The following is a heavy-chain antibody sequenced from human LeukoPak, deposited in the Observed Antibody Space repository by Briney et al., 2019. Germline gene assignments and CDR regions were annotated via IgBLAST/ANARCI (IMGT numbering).Heavy chain of an antibody. CDR3: ARTPQDIVVVPAGVGYFDP. Sequence: GASVKVSCKVSGYTLTELSMHWVRQASGQGLEWMGEIIPIFGTVNYAQKFKGRVTLTADESTSTAFMDLSSLRSEDTAVYYCARTPQDIVVVPAGVGYFDPWGQGTLVTVSS. J-gene: IGHJ5*02. CDR2: IIPIFGTV. D-gene: IGHD2-2*01. V-gene: IGHV1-69*13. CDR1: GYTLTELS.